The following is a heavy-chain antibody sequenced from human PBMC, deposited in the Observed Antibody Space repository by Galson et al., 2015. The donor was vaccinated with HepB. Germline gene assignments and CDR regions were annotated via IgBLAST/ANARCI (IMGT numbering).Heavy chain of an antibody. CDR3: ARVSQYSSGWADWYFDL. CDR1: GFTFSSYG. V-gene: IGHV3-33*01. J-gene: IGHJ2*01. Sequence: SLRLSCAASGFTFSSYGMHWVRQAPGKGLEWVAVIWYDGSNKYYADSVKGRFTISRDNSKNTLYLQMNSLRAEDTAVYYCARVSQYSSGWADWYFDLWGRGTLVTVSS. CDR2: IWYDGSNK. D-gene: IGHD6-19*01.